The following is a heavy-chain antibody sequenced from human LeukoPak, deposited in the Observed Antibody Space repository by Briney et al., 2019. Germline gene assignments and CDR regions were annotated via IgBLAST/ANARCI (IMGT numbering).Heavy chain of an antibody. Sequence: ASVKVSCKASGYTFTKYDISWVRQAPGQGPEWMGIINPTGGTTSYAQKFQGRVTMTRDTSTSTVYMELSSLRSEDTALYYCARTSPAYCGGDCYLDYWGQGTLVTVSS. CDR2: INPTGGTT. CDR3: ARTSPAYCGGDCYLDY. CDR1: GYTFTKYD. V-gene: IGHV1-46*01. D-gene: IGHD2-21*02. J-gene: IGHJ4*02.